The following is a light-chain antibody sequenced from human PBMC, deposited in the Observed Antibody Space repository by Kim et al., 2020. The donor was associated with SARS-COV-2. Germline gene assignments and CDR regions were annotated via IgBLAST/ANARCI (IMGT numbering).Light chain of an antibody. CDR2: EVN. CDR1: SSDVGAYNY. CDR3: SSYAGSNNRV. J-gene: IGLJ3*02. Sequence: QSVLTQPPSASGSPGQSVAISCTGSSSDVGAYNYVSWYQQHPGKAPKLIIYEVNEQPSEVPDRFSGSKSGNTASLTVSGLQAEDEADYYCSSYAGSNNRVFGGGTQLTVL. V-gene: IGLV2-8*01.